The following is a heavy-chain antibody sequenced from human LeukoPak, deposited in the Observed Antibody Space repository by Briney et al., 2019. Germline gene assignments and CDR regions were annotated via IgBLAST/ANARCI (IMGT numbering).Heavy chain of an antibody. D-gene: IGHD2-8*01. J-gene: IGHJ4*02. CDR1: GFTFSSYA. CDR2: ISSNGGST. V-gene: IGHV3-64*01. Sequence: GGSLRLSCAASGFTFSSYAMHWVRQAPGKGLEYVSAISSNGGSTYYANSVKGRFTISRDNSKNTLYLQMGSLRAEDMAVYYCGRGGYCTNGVCYYGDYGRDYWGQGTLVTVSS. CDR3: GRGGYCTNGVCYYGDYGRDY.